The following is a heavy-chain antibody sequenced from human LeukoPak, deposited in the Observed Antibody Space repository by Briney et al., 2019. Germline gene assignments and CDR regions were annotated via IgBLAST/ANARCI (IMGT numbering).Heavy chain of an antibody. Sequence: ASVKVSCKASGYTFTSYYMHWVRQAPGQGLEWMGIINPSGGSTCYAQKFQGRVTMTRDASTSTVYMELSSLRSEDSAVYYCAREVYAIVNWFDPWGQGILVTVSS. J-gene: IGHJ5*02. D-gene: IGHD2-8*01. CDR3: AREVYAIVNWFDP. CDR2: INPSGGST. V-gene: IGHV1-46*01. CDR1: GYTFTSYY.